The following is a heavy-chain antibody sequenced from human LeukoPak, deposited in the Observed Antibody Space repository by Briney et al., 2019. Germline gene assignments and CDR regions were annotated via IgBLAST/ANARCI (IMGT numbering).Heavy chain of an antibody. CDR2: ISGSGSNT. CDR1: GFTFDDYA. CDR3: AKDVLGASGGYFDY. Sequence: GSLRLSCAASGFTFDDYAMSWVRQAPGKGLEWVSAISGSGSNTYYADSVKGRFTISRDISKNTLSLQMNSLRAEDTAVYYCAKDVLGASGGYFDYWGQGTLVTVSS. V-gene: IGHV3-23*01. J-gene: IGHJ4*02. D-gene: IGHD1-26*01.